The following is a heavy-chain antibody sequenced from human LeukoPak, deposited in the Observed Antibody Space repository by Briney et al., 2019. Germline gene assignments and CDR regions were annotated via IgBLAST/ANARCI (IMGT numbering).Heavy chain of an antibody. J-gene: IGHJ3*02. CDR3: ARAERNYIVVVPAPDAFDI. V-gene: IGHV4-59*01. D-gene: IGHD2-2*01. Sequence: SETLSLTCTVSGGSISSYYWSWIRQPPGKGLEWIGYIYYSGSTNYNPSLKSRVTISVDTSKNQFSLKLSSVTAADTAVYYCARAERNYIVVVPAPDAFDIWGQGTMVTVSS. CDR1: GGSISSYY. CDR2: IYYSGST.